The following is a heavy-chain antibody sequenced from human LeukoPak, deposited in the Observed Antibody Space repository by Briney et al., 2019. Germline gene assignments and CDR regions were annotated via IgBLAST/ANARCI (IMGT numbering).Heavy chain of an antibody. D-gene: IGHD3-9*01. V-gene: IGHV1-8*03. Sequence: ASVKVSCKASGYTFTSYDINWVRQATGQGLEWMGWMNPNSGNTGYAQKFQGRVTITRNTSISTAYMELSSLRSEDTAVYYCARTALTRFSDYYYYMDVWGKGTTVTVSS. CDR1: GYTFTSYD. J-gene: IGHJ6*03. CDR2: MNPNSGNT. CDR3: ARTALTRFSDYYYYMDV.